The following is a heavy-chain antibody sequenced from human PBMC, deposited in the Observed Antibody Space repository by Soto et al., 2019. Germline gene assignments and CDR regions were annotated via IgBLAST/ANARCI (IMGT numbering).Heavy chain of an antibody. D-gene: IGHD4-17*01. CDR1: GYSFTSYW. CDR3: ARLGGDYKGYYYGMDV. J-gene: IGHJ6*02. Sequence: GESLKISCKGSGYSFTSYWIGWVRQMPGKGLEWMGIIYPGDSDTRYSPSFQGQVTISADKSISTAYLQWSSLKASDTAMDYCARLGGDYKGYYYGMDVWGQGTKGTVSS. V-gene: IGHV5-51*01. CDR2: IYPGDSDT.